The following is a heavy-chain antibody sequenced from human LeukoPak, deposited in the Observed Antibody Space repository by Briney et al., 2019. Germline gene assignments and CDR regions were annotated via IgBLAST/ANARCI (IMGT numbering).Heavy chain of an antibody. D-gene: IGHD3-9*01. CDR1: GGSISSYY. CDR2: IYYSGST. CDR3: ARLKIPPRGYDIDY. J-gene: IGHJ4*02. V-gene: IGHV4-59*01. Sequence: SETLSLTCTVAGGSISSYYWSRIRQPPGKGLEWIGYIYYSGSTNYNPSLKSRVTISVDTSKSQFSLKLSSVTAADTAVYYCARLKIPPRGYDIDYWGQGTLVTVSS.